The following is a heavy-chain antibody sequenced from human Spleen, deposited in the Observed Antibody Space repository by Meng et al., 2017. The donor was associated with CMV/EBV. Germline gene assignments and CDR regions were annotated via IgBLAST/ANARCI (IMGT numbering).Heavy chain of an antibody. CDR3: ARVLITIFGVVIKDYYYGMDV. J-gene: IGHJ6*02. CDR2: ISYDGSNK. V-gene: IGHV3-30*04. CDR1: GFTFSSYA. D-gene: IGHD3-3*01. Sequence: GESLKISCAASGFTFSSYAMHWVRQAPGKGLEWVAVISYDGSNKYYADSVKGRFTISRDNYKNTLYLQMNSLKAEDTAVYYCARVLITIFGVVIKDYYYGMDVWGQGTTVTVSS.